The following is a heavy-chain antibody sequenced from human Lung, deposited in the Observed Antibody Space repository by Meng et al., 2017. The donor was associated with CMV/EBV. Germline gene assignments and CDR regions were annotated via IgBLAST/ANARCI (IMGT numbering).Heavy chain of an antibody. J-gene: IGHJ4*02. CDR2: INAYNGDT. V-gene: IGHV1-18*01. CDR1: GYTFTNYG. Sequence: QDQLVQAGGGVKKPAASVKVSCKASGYTFTNYGITWVRQAPGQGLEWMGWINAYNGDTNYAQTLQGRVTMTTDTSTSTAYMELRSLRSDDTAVYYCARVEVGITSGDYWGQGTLVTVSS. CDR3: ARVEVGITSGDY. D-gene: IGHD1-26*01.